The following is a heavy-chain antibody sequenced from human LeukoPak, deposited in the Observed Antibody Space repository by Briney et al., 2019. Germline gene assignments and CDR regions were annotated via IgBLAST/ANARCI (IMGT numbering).Heavy chain of an antibody. J-gene: IGHJ4*02. Sequence: SETLSLTCTVSGGSISSSSYYWGWIRQPPGEGLEWIGSIYYSGSTYYNPSLKSRVTISVDTSKNQFSLKLSSVTAADTAVYYCASNTMVRGVYDYWGQGTLVTVSS. D-gene: IGHD3-10*01. V-gene: IGHV4-39*01. CDR3: ASNTMVRGVYDY. CDR1: GGSISSSSYY. CDR2: IYYSGST.